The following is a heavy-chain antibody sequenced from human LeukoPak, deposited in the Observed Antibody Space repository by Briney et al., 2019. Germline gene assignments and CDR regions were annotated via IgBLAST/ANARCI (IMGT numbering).Heavy chain of an antibody. CDR3: AREFHIVVVVAAIRKGMDV. CDR2: INPNSGGT. V-gene: IGHV1-2*02. CDR1: GYTFTGYY. Sequence: ASVKVSCKASGYTFTGYYMHWVRQAPGQGLEWMGWINPNSGGTNCAQKFQGRVTMTRDTSISTAYMELSRLRSDDTAVYYCAREFHIVVVVAAIRKGMDVWGQGTTVTVSS. J-gene: IGHJ6*02. D-gene: IGHD2-15*01.